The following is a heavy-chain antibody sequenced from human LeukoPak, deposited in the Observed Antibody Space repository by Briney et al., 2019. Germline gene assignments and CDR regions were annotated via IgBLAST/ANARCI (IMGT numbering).Heavy chain of an antibody. D-gene: IGHD5-24*01. Sequence: ASVKVSCKASGYTFTSYGISWVRQAPGQGLEWMGWISAYNGNTNYAQKLQGRVTMTTDTSTSTAYMELRSLRSDDTAVYYCARDLSRDGYSWFDYWGQGTLVTVSS. CDR3: ARDLSRDGYSWFDY. J-gene: IGHJ4*02. V-gene: IGHV1-18*01. CDR1: GYTFTSYG. CDR2: ISAYNGNT.